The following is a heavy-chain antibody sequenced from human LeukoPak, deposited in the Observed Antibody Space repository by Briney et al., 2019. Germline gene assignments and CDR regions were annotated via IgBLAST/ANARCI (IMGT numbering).Heavy chain of an antibody. Sequence: GGSLRLSCAASGFTFGTYWMNWVRQAPGKGLEWVANIKQDGSEKYYVDSVKGRFTMSRDNAKKSVYLQMNSLRAEDTAVYYRARGSYTLYNGMDVWGQGTTVTVSS. V-gene: IGHV3-7*01. J-gene: IGHJ6*02. CDR2: IKQDGSEK. CDR3: ARGSYTLYNGMDV. D-gene: IGHD2-2*02. CDR1: GFTFGTYW.